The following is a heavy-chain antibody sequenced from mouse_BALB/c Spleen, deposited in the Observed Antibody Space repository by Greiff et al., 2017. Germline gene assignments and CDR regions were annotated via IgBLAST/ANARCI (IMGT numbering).Heavy chain of an antibody. D-gene: IGHD1-1*01. Sequence: VQLKESGPELVKPGASVKISCKASGYSFTGYFMNWVKQSHGKSLEWIGRINPYNGDTFYNQKFKGKATLTVDKSSSTAHMELLSLTSEDSAVYYCGRSLGYYGSSYYYAMDYWGQGTSVTVSS. J-gene: IGHJ4*01. CDR2: INPYNGDT. CDR1: GYSFTGYF. CDR3: GRSLGYYGSSYYYAMDY. V-gene: IGHV1-37*01.